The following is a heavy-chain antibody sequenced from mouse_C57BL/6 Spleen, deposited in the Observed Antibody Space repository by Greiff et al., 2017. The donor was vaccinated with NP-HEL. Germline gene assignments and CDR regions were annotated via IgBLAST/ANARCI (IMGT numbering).Heavy chain of an antibody. CDR2: IWSGGST. Sequence: VKLMESGPGLVQPSQSLSITCTVSGFSLTSCGVHWVRQSPGKGLEWLGVIWSGGSTDYNAAFISRLSISKDNSKSQVFFKMNSLQADDTAIYYCARNFWLYYFDDWGPGTTLTVSS. V-gene: IGHV2-2*01. J-gene: IGHJ2*01. CDR1: GFSLTSCG. D-gene: IGHD2-2*01. CDR3: ARNFWLYYFDD.